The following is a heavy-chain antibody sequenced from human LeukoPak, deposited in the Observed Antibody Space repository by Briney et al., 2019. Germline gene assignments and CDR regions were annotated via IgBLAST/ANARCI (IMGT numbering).Heavy chain of an antibody. CDR2: IYHSGHT. J-gene: IGHJ4*02. V-gene: IGHV4-30-2*01. D-gene: IGHD6-19*01. CDR1: GGSISSDGYY. CDR3: AGERGEEYSSGCYKTNYFYN. Sequence: SQTLSLTCTVSGGSISSDGYYWSWIRQPPGEGLEWIGYIYHSGHTYYNPSLKSRVTISVDRSKNQFSLKLTSVTGADTAVYYCAGERGEEYSSGCYKTNYFYNWGQGIRVTVSS.